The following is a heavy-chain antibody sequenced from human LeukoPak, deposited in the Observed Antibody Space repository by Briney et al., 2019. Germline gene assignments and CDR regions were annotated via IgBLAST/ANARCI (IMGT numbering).Heavy chain of an antibody. Sequence: SQTLSLTCAISGDSVSSNSAAWNWIRRSPSRGLEWLGRTYYRSKWYNDYAVSVKSQITINPDTSKNQFSLQLNSVTPEDTAVYYCARVNKVGGAFFDTWGQGTMVTVSS. D-gene: IGHD5-12*01. CDR3: ARVNKVGGAFFDT. J-gene: IGHJ3*02. CDR2: TYYRSKWYN. V-gene: IGHV6-1*01. CDR1: GDSVSSNSAA.